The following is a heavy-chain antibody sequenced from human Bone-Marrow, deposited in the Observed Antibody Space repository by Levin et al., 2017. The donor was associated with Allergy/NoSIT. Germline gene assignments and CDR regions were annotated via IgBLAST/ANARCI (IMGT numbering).Heavy chain of an antibody. CDR3: ARAYSSGSPFDY. V-gene: IGHV3-33*01. Sequence: SCAASGFTFSSYGMHWVRQAPGKGLEWVAVIWYDGSNKYYADSVKGRFTISRDNSKNTLYLQMNSLRAEDTAVYYCARAYSSGSPFDYWGQGTLVTVSS. CDR2: IWYDGSNK. CDR1: GFTFSSYG. J-gene: IGHJ4*02. D-gene: IGHD6-19*01.